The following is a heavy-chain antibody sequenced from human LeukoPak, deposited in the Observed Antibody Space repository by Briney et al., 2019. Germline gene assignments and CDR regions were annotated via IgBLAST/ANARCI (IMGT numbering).Heavy chain of an antibody. J-gene: IGHJ4*02. Sequence: SETLSLTCAVYGGSFSGYYWSWIRQPPGKGLEWIGEINHSGSTNYNPSLKSRVTISVDTSKNQFSLKLSSVTAADTAVYYCARVGTAMVLIYWGQGTLVTVSS. CDR1: GGSFSGYY. D-gene: IGHD5-18*01. V-gene: IGHV4-34*01. CDR3: ARVGTAMVLIY. CDR2: INHSGST.